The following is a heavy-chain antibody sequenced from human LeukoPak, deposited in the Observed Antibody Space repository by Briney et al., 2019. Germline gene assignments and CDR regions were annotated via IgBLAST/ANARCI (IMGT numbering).Heavy chain of an antibody. CDR2: ISGSGRST. CDR1: GFTFSSYA. J-gene: IGHJ6*02. CDR3: AKTDPRMAAVDYYYYGMEV. V-gene: IGHV3-23*01. Sequence: GGSLRLSCVASGFTFSSYAMTWVRQAPGKGLEWVSGISGSGRSTFYADSVKGRFTISRDNSKNSLYLQVNSLRVKDTAVYYCAKTDPRMAAVDYYYYGMEVWGHGTAVTVSS. D-gene: IGHD6-13*01.